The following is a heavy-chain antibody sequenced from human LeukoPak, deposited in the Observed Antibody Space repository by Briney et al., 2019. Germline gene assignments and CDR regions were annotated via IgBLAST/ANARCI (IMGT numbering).Heavy chain of an antibody. D-gene: IGHD3-22*01. CDR2: IYPGDSDT. J-gene: IGHJ4*02. CDR3: ARLADDSSGYLSY. CDR1: GYSFTSYR. Sequence: GESLKISCKGSGYSFTSYRIGWVRQMPGKGLEWMGIIYPGDSDTRYSPSFQGQVTISADKSISTTYLQWSSLKASDTAMYYCARLADDSSGYLSYWGQGTLVTVSS. V-gene: IGHV5-51*01.